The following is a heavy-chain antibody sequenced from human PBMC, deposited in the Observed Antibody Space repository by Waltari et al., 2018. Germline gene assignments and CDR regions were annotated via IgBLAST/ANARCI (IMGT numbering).Heavy chain of an antibody. V-gene: IGHV4-4*02. Sequence: QLQLQESGPGLVKPSGTLSLTCAVSGDSMTSRDCWSWVRQSPGKGLEWIGQVLGSGRTNYNPSVASRVTISLDTSTNQYSLRVTSATAADTAVYYCARDRGRGLYLDSWGQGILVTVSS. CDR3: ARDRGRGLYLDS. D-gene: IGHD2-15*01. CDR1: GDSMTSRDC. J-gene: IGHJ4*02. CDR2: VLGSGRT.